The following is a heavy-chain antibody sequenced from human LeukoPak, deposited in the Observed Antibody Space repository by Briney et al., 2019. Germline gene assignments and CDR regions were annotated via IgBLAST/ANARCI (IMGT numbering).Heavy chain of an antibody. CDR3: ARARDEPVGAYDY. D-gene: IGHD1-26*01. CDR1: GYTFTGYY. Sequence: GASVKVSCKASGYTFTGYYMHWVRQAPGQGLEWMGWINPNSGGTNYAQKFQGRVTMTRDTSISTAYMELSRLRSDDTAVYYCARARDEPVGAYDYWGQGTLVTVSS. CDR2: INPNSGGT. J-gene: IGHJ4*02. V-gene: IGHV1-2*02.